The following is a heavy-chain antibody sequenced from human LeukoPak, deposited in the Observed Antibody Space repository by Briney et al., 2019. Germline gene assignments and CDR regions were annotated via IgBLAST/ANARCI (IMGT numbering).Heavy chain of an antibody. CDR2: ISDGAATT. J-gene: IGHJ4*02. V-gene: IGHV3-23*01. CDR1: GFTFSTYR. CDR3: ANLNSGYATDF. Sequence: GGSLRLSCAASGFTFSTYRMSWVRQAPGKGLEWVSLISDGAATTYYADSVKGRFSISRDNSKSTLYLQMISLRAEDTAVYYCANLNSGYATDFWGQGTLVTVSS. D-gene: IGHD5-12*01.